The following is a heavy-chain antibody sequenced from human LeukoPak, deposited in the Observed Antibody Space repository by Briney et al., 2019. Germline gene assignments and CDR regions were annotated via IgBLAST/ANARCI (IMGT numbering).Heavy chain of an antibody. Sequence: GRSLRLSCAASGFTFSSYGMHWVRQAPGKGLEWVSGISGSGGSTYYADSVKGRFTISRDNSKNTLYLQMNSLRAEDTAVYFCAKAPGSGSYYNLWGQGTLVTVSS. CDR1: GFTFSSYG. V-gene: IGHV3-23*01. D-gene: IGHD3-10*01. CDR2: ISGSGGST. CDR3: AKAPGSGSYYNL. J-gene: IGHJ5*02.